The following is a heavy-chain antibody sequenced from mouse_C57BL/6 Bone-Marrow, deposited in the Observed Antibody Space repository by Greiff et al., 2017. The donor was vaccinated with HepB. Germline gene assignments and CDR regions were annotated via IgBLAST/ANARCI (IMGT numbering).Heavy chain of an antibody. J-gene: IGHJ3*01. CDR2: IWSGGST. CDR3: ARTITTVVGGFAY. CDR1: GFSLTSYG. V-gene: IGHV2-2*01. Sequence: VQRVESGPGLVQPSQSLSITCTVSGFSLTSYGVHWVRQSPGKGLEWLGVIWSGGSTDYNAAFISRLSISKDNSKSQVFFKMNSLQADDTAIYYCARTITTVVGGFAYWGQGTLVTVSA. D-gene: IGHD1-1*01.